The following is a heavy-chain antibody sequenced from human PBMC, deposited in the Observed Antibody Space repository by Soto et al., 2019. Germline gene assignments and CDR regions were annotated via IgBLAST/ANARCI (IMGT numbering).Heavy chain of an antibody. Sequence: SETLSLTCTVSGGSIISGDYYWSWIRQPPGKGLEWIGYIYYSGDTSYNPSLKSRVTISIDTSKNQFSLKLSSVTAADTALYYCARVSSSYLGALFMDVWGQGTTVTVSS. CDR2: IYYSGDT. CDR3: ARVSSSYLGALFMDV. D-gene: IGHD6-13*01. J-gene: IGHJ6*02. V-gene: IGHV4-30-4*08. CDR1: GGSIISGDYY.